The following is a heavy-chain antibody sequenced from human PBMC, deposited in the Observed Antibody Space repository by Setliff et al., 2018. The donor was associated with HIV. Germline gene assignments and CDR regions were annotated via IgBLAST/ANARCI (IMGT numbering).Heavy chain of an antibody. CDR3: ARDRVPYSSSPSALDP. D-gene: IGHD2-2*01. CDR1: GYTFSSYA. J-gene: IGHJ5*02. V-gene: IGHV1-69*04. CDR2: IIPILGTA. Sequence: ASVKVSCKASGYTFSSYAITWVRQAPGQGLEWMGRIIPILGTANYAQNFQGRLTITADKSTSTTYMELSSLRSEDTAIYYCARDRVPYSSSPSALDPWGQGTQVTVSS.